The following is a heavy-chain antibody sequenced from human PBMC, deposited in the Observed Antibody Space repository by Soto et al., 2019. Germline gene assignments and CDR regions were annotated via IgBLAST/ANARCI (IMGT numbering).Heavy chain of an antibody. V-gene: IGHV3-74*01. CDR2: INSDGSST. D-gene: IGHD2-15*01. Sequence: GGSLRLSCAASGFTFSSYWMHWVRQAPGKVLVCVSRINSDGSSTSYADSVKGRFTISRDNAKNTLYLQMNSLRAEDTVVYYCARGRLYGGYYYYYMDVWGKGTTVTVSS. CDR1: GFTFSSYW. CDR3: ARGRLYGGYYYYYMDV. J-gene: IGHJ6*03.